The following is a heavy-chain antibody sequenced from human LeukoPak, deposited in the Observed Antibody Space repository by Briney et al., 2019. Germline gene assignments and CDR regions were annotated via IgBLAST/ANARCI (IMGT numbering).Heavy chain of an antibody. CDR2: ITGSADNT. CDR1: GFTFNSYA. D-gene: IGHD2-21*01. Sequence: GASLRLSCAASGFTFNSYAMSWVRQAPGKGLEWVSSITGSADNTYYADSVKGRFTISRDNSKNTLYLQMNSLRAEDTAVYYCAILAGNPYWGPGTLVTVSS. V-gene: IGHV3-23*01. CDR3: AILAGNPY. J-gene: IGHJ4*02.